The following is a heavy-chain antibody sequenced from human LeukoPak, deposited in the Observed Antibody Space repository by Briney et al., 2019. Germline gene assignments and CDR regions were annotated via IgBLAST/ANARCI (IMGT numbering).Heavy chain of an antibody. V-gene: IGHV3-48*03. D-gene: IGHD3-16*01. CDR1: GFTFSSYE. CDR2: ISSSGTTI. CDR3: AKMMGQRLYDYCMDV. J-gene: IGHJ6*02. Sequence: GGSLRLSCAASGFTFSSYEMNWVRQAPGKGLEWVSHISSSGTTIYNADSVKGRFTISRDNSKNTLYLQMNSLRAEDTAVYYCAKMMGQRLYDYCMDVWGQGTTVTVSS.